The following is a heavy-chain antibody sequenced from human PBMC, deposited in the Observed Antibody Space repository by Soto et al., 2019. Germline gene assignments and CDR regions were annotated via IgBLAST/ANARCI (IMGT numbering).Heavy chain of an antibody. CDR2: ISSSGSTI. CDR3: ARIPRIAAAGMFDY. D-gene: IGHD6-13*01. J-gene: IGHJ4*02. CDR1: GFTFSDYY. Sequence: LRLSCAASGFTFSDYYMSWIRQAPGKGLEWVSYISSSGSTIYYADSVKGRFTISRDNAKNSLYLQMNSLRAEDTAVYYCARIPRIAAAGMFDYWGQGTLVTVSS. V-gene: IGHV3-11*01.